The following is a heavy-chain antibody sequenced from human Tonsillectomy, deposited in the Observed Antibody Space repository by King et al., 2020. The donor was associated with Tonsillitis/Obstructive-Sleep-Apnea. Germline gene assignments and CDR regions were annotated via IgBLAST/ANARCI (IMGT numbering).Heavy chain of an antibody. CDR1: GFTFSSYS. Sequence: VRLVESGGGLVQPGGSLRLSCAASGFTFSSYSMNWVRQAPGRGLEWISYITNSGTTISYADSVRGRFTFSRDNAKNSLYLQMNSLRDEDTAVYYCVRDESWAFDYWGQGTLVTVSS. J-gene: IGHJ4*02. CDR3: VRDESWAFDY. V-gene: IGHV3-48*02. D-gene: IGHD1-26*01. CDR2: ITNSGTTI.